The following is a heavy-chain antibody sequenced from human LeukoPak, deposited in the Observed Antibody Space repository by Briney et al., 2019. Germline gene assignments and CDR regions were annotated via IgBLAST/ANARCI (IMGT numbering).Heavy chain of an antibody. CDR2: ISGSDSST. V-gene: IGHV3-23*01. Sequence: PGGSLRLSCAASGFTFSLYAMSWVRQAPGKGLEWVSSISGSDSSTYYGDSVKGRFTISRDNSKGTLYLQMNSLRAGDTAVYYCAKLGAVITRLYYFDYWGQGTLVTVSS. CDR1: GFTFSLYA. D-gene: IGHD4-11*01. CDR3: AKLGAVITRLYYFDY. J-gene: IGHJ4*02.